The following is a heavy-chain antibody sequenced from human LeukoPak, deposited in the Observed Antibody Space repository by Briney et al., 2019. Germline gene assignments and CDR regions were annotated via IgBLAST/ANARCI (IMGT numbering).Heavy chain of an antibody. V-gene: IGHV4-59*01. Sequence: LHTLSLTCTVYGRSISSYYWSWIRQPPGKGLEWIGYIYYSGSTNYNPSLKSRVTISVDTSKNQFSLKLSPVTAADTAVYYCARARSLRAWFDPWGQGTLVTVSS. D-gene: IGHD3-16*01. J-gene: IGHJ5*02. CDR1: GRSISSYY. CDR2: IYYSGST. CDR3: ARARSLRAWFDP.